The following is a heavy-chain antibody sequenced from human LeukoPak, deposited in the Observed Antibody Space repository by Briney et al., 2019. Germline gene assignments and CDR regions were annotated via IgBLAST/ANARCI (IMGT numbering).Heavy chain of an antibody. CDR2: ISYSGTT. Sequence: SETLSLTCTVSSASISSSPYFWGWIRQSPGKGLEWIGSISYSGTTYYNPSLKSRLTISVDTSKNQFSLKLNSVTAADTAVYYCAANSADYNTLGSSYKVWGQGTLVTVSS. V-gene: IGHV4-39*01. J-gene: IGHJ4*02. CDR3: AANSADYNTLGSSYKV. CDR1: SASISSSPYF. D-gene: IGHD3-10*01.